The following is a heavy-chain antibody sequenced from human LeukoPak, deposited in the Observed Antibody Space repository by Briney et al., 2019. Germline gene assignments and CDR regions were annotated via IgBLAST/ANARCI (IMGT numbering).Heavy chain of an antibody. J-gene: IGHJ4*02. D-gene: IGHD3-10*01. CDR2: IYTSGST. V-gene: IGHV4-4*07. CDR1: GGSISSYY. CDR3: ARDYYGSGSYSPGLDY. Sequence: SETLSLTCTVSGGSISSYYWSWIRQPAGKGLEWIGRIYTSGSTNYNPSLKSRVTMSVDTSKNQFSLKLSSVTAADTAVYYCARDYYGSGSYSPGLDYWGQGTLVTVSS.